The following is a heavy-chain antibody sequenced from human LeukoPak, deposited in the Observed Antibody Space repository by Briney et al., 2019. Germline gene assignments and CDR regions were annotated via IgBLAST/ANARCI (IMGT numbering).Heavy chain of an antibody. J-gene: IGHJ4*02. V-gene: IGHV3-48*01. Sequence: GALRLSCAASGFTLSSYSMNWVRQAPGKGLEWVSYSSSTSSTIFYSDSVKGRFTISRENSKNTLYLQMNSLRAEDTAVYYCAKDRIVGATTVPYWGQGTLVTVSS. CDR1: GFTLSSYS. CDR3: AKDRIVGATTVPY. D-gene: IGHD1-26*01. CDR2: SSSTSSTI.